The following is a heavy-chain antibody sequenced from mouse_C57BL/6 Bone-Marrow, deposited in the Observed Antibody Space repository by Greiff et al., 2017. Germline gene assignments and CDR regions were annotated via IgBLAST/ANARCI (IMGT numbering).Heavy chain of an antibody. CDR3: ARDYGSSSCYAMDY. CDR2: IDPSDSET. Sequence: QVQLQQPGAELVRPGSSVKLSCKASGYTFTSYWMHWVKQRPIQGLEWIGNIDPSDSETHYNQKFKDKATLTVDKSSSAAYMQLSSLTSEDSAVYYCARDYGSSSCYAMDYWGQGTSVTVSS. CDR1: GYTFTSYW. V-gene: IGHV1-52*01. J-gene: IGHJ4*01. D-gene: IGHD1-1*01.